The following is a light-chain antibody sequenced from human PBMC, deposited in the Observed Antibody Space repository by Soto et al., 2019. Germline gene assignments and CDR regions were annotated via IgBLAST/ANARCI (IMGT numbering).Light chain of an antibody. J-gene: IGLJ3*02. Sequence: QSALTQPPSASGTPGQRVTISCSGSSSNIGSNAVNWYQRLPGTAPKLLIYNSNERPSGVPDHFSGSKSGTSASLAISGLHSEDEADYFCAAWDDNLNGWVFGGGTKLTVL. V-gene: IGLV1-44*01. CDR3: AAWDDNLNGWV. CDR1: SSNIGSNA. CDR2: NSN.